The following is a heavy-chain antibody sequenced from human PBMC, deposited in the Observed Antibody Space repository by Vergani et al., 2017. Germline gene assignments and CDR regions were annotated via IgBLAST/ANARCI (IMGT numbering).Heavy chain of an antibody. CDR2: VSTGTKSQ. Sequence: QLVESGGGWVQPGGSLRLSCVVSGFDFSSYLMNWVRQAPGKGLGWVSFVSTGTKSQSYAESVKGRFTISRDSAKNSLYLQMDSLRAEDTAVYYCAREYSSTSGRAFDFWGQGTKVTVSS. J-gene: IGHJ3*01. CDR1: GFDFSSYL. CDR3: AREYSSTSGRAFDF. V-gene: IGHV3-48*01. D-gene: IGHD2-2*01.